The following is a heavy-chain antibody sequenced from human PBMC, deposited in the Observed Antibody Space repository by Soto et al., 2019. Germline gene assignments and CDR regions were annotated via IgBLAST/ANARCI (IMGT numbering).Heavy chain of an antibody. J-gene: IGHJ4*02. CDR2: IKQDGNEK. D-gene: IGHD6-19*01. CDR3: ARAQQWLVHDFDY. Sequence: GGSLRLSCAASGFTFSNYWMSWVRQAPGKGLEWVANIKQDGNEKYYVDSVKGRFTISRDNAKNSLYLHVNSLRAEDTAVYYCARAQQWLVHDFDYWGQGTLVTVSS. CDR1: GFTFSNYW. V-gene: IGHV3-7*05.